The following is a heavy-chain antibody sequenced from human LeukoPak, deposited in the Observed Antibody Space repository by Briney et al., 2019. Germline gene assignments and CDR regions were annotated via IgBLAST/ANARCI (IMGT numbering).Heavy chain of an antibody. CDR2: ISYDGSNK. CDR1: GFTFSSYA. CDR3: ASDSRGPY. D-gene: IGHD2-2*01. J-gene: IGHJ4*02. V-gene: IGHV3-30-3*01. Sequence: PGGSLRLSCAASGFTFSSYAMHWVRQAPGKGLEWVAVISYDGSNKYYADSVKGRFTISRDNSKNTLYLQMNSLRAEDTAVYYCASDSRGPYWGQGTLVTVSS.